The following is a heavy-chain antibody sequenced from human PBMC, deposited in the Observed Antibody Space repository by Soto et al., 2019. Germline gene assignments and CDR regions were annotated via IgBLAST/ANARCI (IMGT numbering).Heavy chain of an antibody. J-gene: IGHJ6*02. Sequence: GEPLKISCKGSGYSFTSYWISWVRQMPGKGLEWMGRIDPSDSYTNYSPSFQGHVTISADKSISTAYLQWSSLKASDTAMYYCARPRGKIFGAANHSYYYGMDLWGQGTTVTVSS. CDR3: ARPRGKIFGAANHSYYYGMDL. V-gene: IGHV5-10-1*01. D-gene: IGHD3-3*01. CDR1: GYSFTSYW. CDR2: IDPSDSYT.